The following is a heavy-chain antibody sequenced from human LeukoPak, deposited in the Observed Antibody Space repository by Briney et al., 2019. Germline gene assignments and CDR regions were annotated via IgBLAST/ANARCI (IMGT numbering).Heavy chain of an antibody. D-gene: IGHD1-1*01. J-gene: IGHJ4*02. Sequence: PGRSLRLSCTASGFTFDDYSMHWVRQAPGKGLEWVSGISWSGGIIGYADSVKGRFTISRDNAKNSLYLQMSSLRADDMALYYCAKQVERRGALDYWGQGTLVTVSS. CDR1: GFTFDDYS. CDR2: ISWSGGII. V-gene: IGHV3-9*03. CDR3: AKQVERRGALDY.